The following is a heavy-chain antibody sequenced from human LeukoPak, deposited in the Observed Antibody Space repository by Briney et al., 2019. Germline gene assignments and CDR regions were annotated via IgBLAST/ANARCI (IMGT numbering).Heavy chain of an antibody. Sequence: SETLSLTYTVSGGSISSYYWSWIRQPPGKGLEWIGYIYYSGSTNYNPSLKSRVTISVDTSKNQFSLKLSSVTAADTAVYYCARDGSGSSGWYNFDYWGQGTLVTVSS. CDR1: GGSISSYY. D-gene: IGHD6-19*01. CDR2: IYYSGST. J-gene: IGHJ4*02. CDR3: ARDGSGSSGWYNFDY. V-gene: IGHV4-59*01.